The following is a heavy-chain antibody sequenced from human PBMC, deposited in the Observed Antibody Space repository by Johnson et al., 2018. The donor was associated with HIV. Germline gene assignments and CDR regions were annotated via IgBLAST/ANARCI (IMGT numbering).Heavy chain of an antibody. CDR2: IYSGGST. D-gene: IGHD6-13*01. Sequence: VQLVESGGGVIRPGGSLRLSCAASGFTVSSNYMSWVRQAPGKGLEWVSVIYSGGSTYYADSVKGRFTISRDNSKNTLYLQMDNLRAEDSAIYYCARDGVYSSPHDAFDIWGQGTRVTVSS. CDR1: GFTVSSNY. J-gene: IGHJ3*02. CDR3: ARDGVYSSPHDAFDI. V-gene: IGHV3-53*01.